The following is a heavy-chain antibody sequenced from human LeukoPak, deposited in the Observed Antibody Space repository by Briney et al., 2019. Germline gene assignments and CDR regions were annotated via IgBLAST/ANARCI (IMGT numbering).Heavy chain of an antibody. V-gene: IGHV3-9*03. Sequence: PGGSLRLSCAASGFTVSGDYMSWVRQAPGKGLEWVSGISWNSGSIGYADSVKGRFTISRDNAKNSLYLQMNSLRAEDMALYYCAKVATKYELFDAFDVWGQGTMVTVSS. CDR1: GFTVSGDY. D-gene: IGHD1-7*01. J-gene: IGHJ3*01. CDR3: AKVATKYELFDAFDV. CDR2: ISWNSGSI.